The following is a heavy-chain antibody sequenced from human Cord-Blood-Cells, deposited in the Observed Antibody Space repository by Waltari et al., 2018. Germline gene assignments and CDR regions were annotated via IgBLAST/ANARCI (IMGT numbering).Heavy chain of an antibody. D-gene: IGHD2-2*01. Sequence: EPLAHCGAEVLRPQSSLQRSCQASVRAVSSSAISSVRQAAGECPEWMGGIIPIFGTANYAQKFQGRVTITADESTSTAYMELSSLRSEYTAVYYCARGRGYCSSTSCHWDAFDIWGQGTMVTVSS. J-gene: IGHJ3*02. CDR2: IIPIFGTA. CDR3: ARGRGYCSSTSCHWDAFDI. V-gene: IGHV1-69*01. CDR1: VRAVSSSA.